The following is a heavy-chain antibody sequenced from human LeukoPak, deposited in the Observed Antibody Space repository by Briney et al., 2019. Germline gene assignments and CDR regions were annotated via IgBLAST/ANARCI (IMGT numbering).Heavy chain of an antibody. J-gene: IGHJ6*03. Sequence: GGSLRLSCAASGFTFSGSAIYWVRQASGKGLEWVGRIRTKANSYATAYAASVKGRFTISRDDSKNTAYLQMNSLKTEDTAVYYCIGSSSSSEYYYYMDVRGKGTTVTVSS. D-gene: IGHD6-6*01. CDR3: IGSSSSSEYYYYMDV. CDR1: GFTFSGSA. CDR2: IRTKANSYAT. V-gene: IGHV3-73*01.